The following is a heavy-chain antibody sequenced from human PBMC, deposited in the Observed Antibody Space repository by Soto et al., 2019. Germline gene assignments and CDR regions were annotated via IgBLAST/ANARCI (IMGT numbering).Heavy chain of an antibody. CDR3: ARDRAVVAAKRNYNWFDP. CDR2: INYSGST. V-gene: IGHV4-34*09. D-gene: IGHD2-15*01. Sequence: SETLSLTCAVYGGSFSGYYWSWIRQPPGKGLEWIGEINYSGSTYFNPSLKSRVTISVDTSKNQFSLKLSSVTAADTAVYYCARDRAVVAAKRNYNWFDPWGQGTLVTVSS. J-gene: IGHJ5*02. CDR1: GGSFSGYY.